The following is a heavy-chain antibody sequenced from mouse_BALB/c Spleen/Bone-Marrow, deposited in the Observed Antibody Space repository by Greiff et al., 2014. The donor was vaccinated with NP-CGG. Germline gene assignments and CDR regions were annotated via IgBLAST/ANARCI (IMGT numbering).Heavy chain of an antibody. J-gene: IGHJ3*01. Sequence: EVKLVESGGGLVQPGGSRKLSCAASGFTFSSFGMHWVRQAPEKGLEWVAYISSGSSTIYYADTVKGRFTISRDNPKNTLFLQMTSLRSEDTAVYYCARGYGSSYGFAYWGQGTLVTVSA. V-gene: IGHV5-17*02. CDR1: GFTFSSFG. CDR3: ARGYGSSYGFAY. D-gene: IGHD1-1*01. CDR2: ISSGSSTI.